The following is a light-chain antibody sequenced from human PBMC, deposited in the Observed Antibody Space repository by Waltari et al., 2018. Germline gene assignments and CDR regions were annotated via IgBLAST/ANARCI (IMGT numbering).Light chain of an antibody. J-gene: IGLJ2*01. CDR2: DVS. CDR1: TSAVGASNY. V-gene: IGLV2-14*03. CDR3: NSYTSSSTLL. Sequence: QSALTQPASVSGSPGQSSTISCTGTTSAVGASNYSTWYQQHQGNATRLMIFDVSKRPSGVSNRFSGSKSGNTASLTSSGLQAEDEADYYCNSYTSSSTLLFGGGTRLTVL.